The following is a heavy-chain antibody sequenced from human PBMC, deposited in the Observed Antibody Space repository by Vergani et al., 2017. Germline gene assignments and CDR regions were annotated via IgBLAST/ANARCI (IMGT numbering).Heavy chain of an antibody. D-gene: IGHD3-3*01. V-gene: IGHV1-24*01. J-gene: IGHJ4*02. CDR1: GYTFTGYY. CDR2: FDPEDGET. Sequence: QVQLVQSGAEVKKPGASVKVSCKASGYTFTGYYMHWVRQAPGKGLEWMGGFDPEDGETIYAQKFQGRVTMTEDTSTDTAYMELSSLRSEDTAVYYCAVFPIFGVEHNFDYWGQGTLVTVSS. CDR3: AVFPIFGVEHNFDY.